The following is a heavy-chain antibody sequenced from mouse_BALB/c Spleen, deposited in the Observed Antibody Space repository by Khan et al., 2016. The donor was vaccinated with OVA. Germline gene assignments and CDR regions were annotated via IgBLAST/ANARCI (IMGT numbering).Heavy chain of an antibody. Sequence: EVELVESGGGLVQPGGSRKLSCAASGFTFSSFGMHWVRQAPEKGLEWVAYISSGSSTIFYADTVKGRFTLSRDNPKNTLFLQMTSLRSEDTSMDYCARSTSVVARAMDYWGQGTSVTVSS. CDR1: GFTFSSFG. J-gene: IGHJ4*01. D-gene: IGHD1-1*01. CDR2: ISSGSSTI. CDR3: ARSTSVVARAMDY. V-gene: IGHV5-17*02.